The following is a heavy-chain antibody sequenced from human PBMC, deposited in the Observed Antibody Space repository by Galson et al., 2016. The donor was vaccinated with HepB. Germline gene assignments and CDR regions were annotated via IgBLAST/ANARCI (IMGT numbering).Heavy chain of an antibody. CDR2: ISTFNGTT. J-gene: IGHJ6*03. D-gene: IGHD3-16*01. CDR3: ARGVGGVGDYSEGYYYHYYTDV. Sequence: SVKVSCKASGYMFISYGISWVRQAPGQGLEWMGWISTFNGTTDFARKFQGRVTMTTDTSTNTALMDLRSLRSDDTAVYYCARGVGGVGDYSEGYYYHYYTDVWGTGTTVTVTS. V-gene: IGHV1-18*04. CDR1: GYMFISYG.